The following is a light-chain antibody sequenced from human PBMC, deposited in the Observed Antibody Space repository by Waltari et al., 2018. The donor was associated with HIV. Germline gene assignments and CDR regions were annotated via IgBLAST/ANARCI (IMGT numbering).Light chain of an antibody. V-gene: IGLV4-69*01. CDR1: SRPSSYA. CDR2: LNSDGSH. J-gene: IGLJ3*02. CDR3: QTWGTGIRV. Sequence: QLVLTQSPSVSAPLGPSVQPPCTLSSRPSSYAIPWHQQQPEKGPRYLMKLNSDGSHSKGNGIPDRFSGSSSGAERYLTISSLQSEDEADYYCQTWGTGIRVFGGGTKLTVL.